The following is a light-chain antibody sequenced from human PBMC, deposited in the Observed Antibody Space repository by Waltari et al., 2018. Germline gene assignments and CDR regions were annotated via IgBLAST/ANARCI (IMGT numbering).Light chain of an antibody. J-gene: IGKJ3*01. CDR3: QEFGNSHGVT. CDR1: QSISDIF. Sequence: EIVLTQSPGTLSLSPGDRATLSCRASQSISDIFLAWYQVKPGQHPRLRIYGASSSALNIPYRFIWCESRTDFTLTICRVEPEDSAVYYCQEFGNSHGVTFGPGTKVDIK. CDR2: GAS. V-gene: IGKV3-20*01.